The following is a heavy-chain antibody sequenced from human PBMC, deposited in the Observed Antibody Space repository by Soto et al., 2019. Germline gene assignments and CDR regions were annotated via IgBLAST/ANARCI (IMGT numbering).Heavy chain of an antibody. CDR3: GGWVYSSEYYYYYYGMDV. CDR2: ISGSGGST. J-gene: IGHJ6*02. V-gene: IGHV3-23*01. Sequence: GGSLRLSCAASGFTFSSYAMSWVRQAPGKGLEWVSAISGSGGSTYYADSVKGRFTISRDNSKNTLYLQMNSLRAEDTAVYYCGGWVYSSEYYYYYYGMDVWGQGTTVTVSS. D-gene: IGHD4-4*01. CDR1: GFTFSSYA.